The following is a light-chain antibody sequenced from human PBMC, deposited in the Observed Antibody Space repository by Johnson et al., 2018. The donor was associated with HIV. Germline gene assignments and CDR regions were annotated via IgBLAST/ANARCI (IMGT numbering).Light chain of an antibody. Sequence: QSVLTQPPSVSAAPGQTVTISCSGSSSNIGNNYVSWYQQLPGTAPKLLIYDNDKRPSGISDRFSASKSGTSATLGITGLQTGDEADYYCGTWDSYLTAGVFGSGTKVTVL. CDR1: SSNIGNNY. J-gene: IGLJ1*01. CDR2: DND. CDR3: GTWDSYLTAGV. V-gene: IGLV1-51*01.